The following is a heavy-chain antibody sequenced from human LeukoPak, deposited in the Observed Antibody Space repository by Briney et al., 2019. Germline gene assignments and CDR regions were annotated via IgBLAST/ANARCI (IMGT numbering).Heavy chain of an antibody. Sequence: GRSLRLSCAASGFTFDDYAMHWVRQAPGKGLEWVSGISWNGGSIGYADSVKGRFTISRDNAKNSLYLQMNSLRAEDTALYYCAKDIGSSWTWSNWFDPWGQGTLVIVSS. CDR2: ISWNGGSI. CDR1: GFTFDDYA. CDR3: AKDIGSSWTWSNWFDP. D-gene: IGHD6-13*01. V-gene: IGHV3-9*01. J-gene: IGHJ5*02.